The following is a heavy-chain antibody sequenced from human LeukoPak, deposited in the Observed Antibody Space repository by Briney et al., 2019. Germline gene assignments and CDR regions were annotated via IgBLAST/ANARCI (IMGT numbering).Heavy chain of an antibody. CDR3: ASLGYCSSTSCYGIFDY. CDR1: GGPISSYY. D-gene: IGHD2-2*01. Sequence: SETLSLTCTVSGGPISSYYWSWIRQPPGKGLEWIGYIYYSGSTNYNPSLKSRVTISVDTSKNQFSLKLSSVTAADTAVYYCASLGYCSSTSCYGIFDYWGQGTLVTVSS. CDR2: IYYSGST. J-gene: IGHJ4*02. V-gene: IGHV4-59*01.